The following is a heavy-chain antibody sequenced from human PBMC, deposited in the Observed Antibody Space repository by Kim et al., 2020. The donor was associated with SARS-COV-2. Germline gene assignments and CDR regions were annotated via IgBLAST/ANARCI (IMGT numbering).Heavy chain of an antibody. V-gene: IGHV3-30*02. J-gene: IGHJ6*02. D-gene: IGHD1-1*01. CDR3: AANGYYYYGMDV. Sequence: YYADSVRGRLPIARDNSKNTLYLQMNSLRAEDTAVYYCAANGYYYYGMDVWGQGTTVTVSS.